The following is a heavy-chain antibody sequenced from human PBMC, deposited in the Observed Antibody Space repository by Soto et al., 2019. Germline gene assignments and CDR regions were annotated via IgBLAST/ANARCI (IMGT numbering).Heavy chain of an antibody. J-gene: IGHJ4*02. V-gene: IGHV3-33*08. CDR3: AREGTYYYDSSGYIDY. Sequence: GGSLILSCAASGFTFSSYWMHWVRQAPGKGLEWVAVIWYDGSNKYYVDSVKGRFTISRDNSKNTLYLQMNSLRAEDTAVYYCAREGTYYYDSSGYIDYWGQGTLVTVSS. CDR1: GFTFSSYW. CDR2: IWYDGSNK. D-gene: IGHD3-22*01.